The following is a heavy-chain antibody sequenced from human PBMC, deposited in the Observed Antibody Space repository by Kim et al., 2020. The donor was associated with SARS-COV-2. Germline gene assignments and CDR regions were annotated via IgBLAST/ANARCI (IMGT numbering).Heavy chain of an antibody. CDR2: IYTDGDA. J-gene: IGHJ4*02. CDR1: GFTISSNY. V-gene: IGHV3-66*01. Sequence: GGSLRLSCAASGFTISSNYMNWIRQAPGKGLECVSAIYTDGDAYYAAAVKGRFTISREISKSTVYLQMKSLRAGDTAGYYCARDVFSVNYFAYWGQGILVTVFS. CDR3: ARDVFSVNYFAY. D-gene: IGHD3-16*01.